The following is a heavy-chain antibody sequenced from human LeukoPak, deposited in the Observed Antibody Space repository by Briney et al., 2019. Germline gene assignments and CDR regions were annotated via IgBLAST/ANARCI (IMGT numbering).Heavy chain of an antibody. CDR2: IYYSGNT. D-gene: IGHD5-18*01. V-gene: IGHV4-59*12. J-gene: IGHJ4*02. Sequence: SETLSLTCTVSGDSISSYYWSWIRQPPGKGLEWIGYIYYSGNTNYNPSLKSRVTISVDTSKNQFSLKLSSVTAADTAVYYCARAWGYSYGADYWGQGTLVTVSS. CDR1: GDSISSYY. CDR3: ARAWGYSYGADY.